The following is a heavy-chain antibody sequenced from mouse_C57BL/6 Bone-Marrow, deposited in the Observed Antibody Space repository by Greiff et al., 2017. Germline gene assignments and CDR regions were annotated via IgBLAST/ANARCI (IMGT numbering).Heavy chain of an antibody. D-gene: IGHD2-3*01. CDR3: TRVGYDGYYERDY. J-gene: IGHJ2*01. Sequence: QVQLQQSGAELVRPGASVTLSCKASGYTFTDYEMHWVKQTPVHGLEWIGAIDPETGGTAYNQKFKGKAILTADKSSSTAYMELRSLTSEDSAVYYCTRVGYDGYYERDYGGQGTTLTVSS. V-gene: IGHV1-15*01. CDR2: IDPETGGT. CDR1: GYTFTDYE.